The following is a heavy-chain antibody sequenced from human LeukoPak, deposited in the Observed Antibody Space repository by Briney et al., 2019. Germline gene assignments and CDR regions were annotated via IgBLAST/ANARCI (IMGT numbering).Heavy chain of an antibody. CDR3: TRDTGTTGEVKFDP. CDR2: INAGNGNT. CDR1: GYTFTSYA. V-gene: IGHV1-3*03. D-gene: IGHD4-17*01. Sequence: GASVKVSCKASGYTFTSYAMHWVRQAPGQRLEWMGWINAGNGNTKYSQEFQGRVTITRDTSASTAYMELSSLRSEDTAVYYCTRDTGTTGEVKFDPWGQGTLVTVSS. J-gene: IGHJ5*02.